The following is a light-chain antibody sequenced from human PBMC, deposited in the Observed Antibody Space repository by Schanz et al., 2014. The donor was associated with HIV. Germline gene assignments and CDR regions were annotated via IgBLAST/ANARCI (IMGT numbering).Light chain of an antibody. V-gene: IGLV1-51*01. CDR3: ATWDTFLNGVV. CDR2: ANH. J-gene: IGLJ2*01. Sequence: QSVLTQPPSVSAAPGQKVTISCSGSSSNIGNNYVSWYRHLPGTAPKLLIYANHERPSEIPDRFSGSKTGTSATLAITGLQTEDEADYYCATWDTFLNGVVFGGGTKLTVL. CDR1: SSNIGNNY.